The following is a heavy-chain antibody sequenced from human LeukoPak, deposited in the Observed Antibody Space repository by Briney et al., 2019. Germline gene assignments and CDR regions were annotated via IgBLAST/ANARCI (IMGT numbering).Heavy chain of an antibody. CDR3: AGGVGDFWSGYQYASLDY. CDR1: GFTCSDYY. Sequence: GGSLRLSCAASGFTCSDYYMSWIRQAPGKGLEWVSYISSSGSTIYYADSVKGRFTIYRDNAKNSLYLQMTSLRAEDTAVYYCAGGVGDFWSGYQYASLDYWGQGTLVTVSS. CDR2: ISSSGSTI. D-gene: IGHD3-3*01. V-gene: IGHV3-11*04. J-gene: IGHJ4*02.